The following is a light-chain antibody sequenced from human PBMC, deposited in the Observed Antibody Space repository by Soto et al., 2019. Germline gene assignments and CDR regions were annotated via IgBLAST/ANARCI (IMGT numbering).Light chain of an antibody. CDR3: AAWDDSRSGL. Sequence: QPVLTQPPSASGTPGQRVTISCSGSSSNIGSNYVYWYQQLPGTAPKLLIYRNNQRPSGVPDRFSGSKSGTSASLAISGLRSEDEADYYCAAWDDSRSGLFGGGTKVTVL. CDR1: SSNIGSNY. V-gene: IGLV1-47*01. J-gene: IGLJ2*01. CDR2: RNN.